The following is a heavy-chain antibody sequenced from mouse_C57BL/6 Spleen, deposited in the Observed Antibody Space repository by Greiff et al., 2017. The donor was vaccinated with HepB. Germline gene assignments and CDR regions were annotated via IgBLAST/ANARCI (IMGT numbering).Heavy chain of an antibody. CDR2: INPNNGGT. Sequence: VQLQQSGPELVKPGASVKMSCKASGYTFTDYNMHWVKQSHGKSLEWIGYINPNNGGTSYNQKFKGKATLTVNKSSSTAYMELRSLTSEDAAVYYCAISTNCYDYDGFAYWGQGTLVTVSA. CDR3: AISTNCYDYDGFAY. D-gene: IGHD2-4*01. J-gene: IGHJ3*01. CDR1: GYTFTDYN. V-gene: IGHV1-22*01.